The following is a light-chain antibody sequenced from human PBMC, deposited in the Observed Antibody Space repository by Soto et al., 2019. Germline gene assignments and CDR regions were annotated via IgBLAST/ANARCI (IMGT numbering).Light chain of an antibody. CDR3: QQYGSSLLFT. J-gene: IGKJ3*01. Sequence: EIVWTQSPGTLPLSPGERATLSCRARQSVSSSYLAWYQQKPGQAPRLLIYGASSRATGIPDRFSGSGSGTDFTLTISRLEPEDFAVYYCQQYGSSLLFTFGPGTKVDIK. CDR1: QSVSSSY. V-gene: IGKV3-20*01. CDR2: GAS.